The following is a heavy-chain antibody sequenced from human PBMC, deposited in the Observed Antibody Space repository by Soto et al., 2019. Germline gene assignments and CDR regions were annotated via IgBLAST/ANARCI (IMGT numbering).Heavy chain of an antibody. J-gene: IGHJ6*03. D-gene: IGHD2-2*01. V-gene: IGHV5-51*01. CDR3: ARGGLYCSSTSCYAGNYYYYYMDV. Sequence: PGESLKISCKGSGYSFTSYWIGWVRQMPGKGLEWMGIIYPGDSDTRYSPSFQGQVTISADKSISTAYLQWSSLKASDTAMYYCARGGLYCSSTSCYAGNYYYYYMDVWGKGTTVTVSS. CDR1: GYSFTSYW. CDR2: IYPGDSDT.